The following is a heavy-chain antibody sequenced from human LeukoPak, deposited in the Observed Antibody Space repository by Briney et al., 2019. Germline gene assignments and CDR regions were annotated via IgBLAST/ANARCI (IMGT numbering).Heavy chain of an antibody. Sequence: GGSLRLSCAASGFTFSSYKMNWVRQAPGKGLEWVSYIISSGSTTNYADSVKGRFTISRDNGKNSLYLEMNSLRAEDTAVYYCAREFSGSHHQFDYWGQGTLVTVSS. CDR1: GFTFSSYK. V-gene: IGHV3-48*03. CDR2: IISSGSTT. D-gene: IGHD1-26*01. J-gene: IGHJ4*02. CDR3: AREFSGSHHQFDY.